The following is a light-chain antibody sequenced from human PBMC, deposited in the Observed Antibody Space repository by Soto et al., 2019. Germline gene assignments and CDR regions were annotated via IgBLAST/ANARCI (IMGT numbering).Light chain of an antibody. Sequence: QSVLTQPRSVSGSPGQSVTISCTGTSSDVGGYNYVSWYQQHPGKAPKLMIYDVNKRPSGVPDRFSGSKSGNTASLTISGLQAEDEADYYCCSYAGSYTLVVFGGGTKLTVL. V-gene: IGLV2-11*01. CDR2: DVN. CDR3: CSYAGSYTLVV. CDR1: SSDVGGYNY. J-gene: IGLJ2*01.